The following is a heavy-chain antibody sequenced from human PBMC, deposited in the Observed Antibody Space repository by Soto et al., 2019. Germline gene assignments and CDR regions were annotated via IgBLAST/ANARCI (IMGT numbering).Heavy chain of an antibody. Sequence: QLQLQESGPGLVKPSETLSLTCSVSGDSINSDKYYWGWIRQPPGKGLEWIGSIYYRGNTYYNPSLQTRVTISLDKSKSQSALKLNSVTAADSAVYFCARLEGLASSSYYFDYWGQGAQVTASS. J-gene: IGHJ4*02. CDR2: IYYRGNT. CDR3: ARLEGLASSSYYFDY. CDR1: GDSINSDKYY. D-gene: IGHD6-6*01. V-gene: IGHV4-39*01.